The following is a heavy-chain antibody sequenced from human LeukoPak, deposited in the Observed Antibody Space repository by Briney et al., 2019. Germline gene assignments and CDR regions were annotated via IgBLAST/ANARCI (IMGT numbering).Heavy chain of an antibody. Sequence: ASVKVSCKASGYTFTGYYMHWVRQAPGQGLEWMGWINTNSGGTKCAQNFQGRVTMTRDTSISTAYMELSRLRSDDTAVYYCARDSAVYDSSGYFLHAFDIWGQGTMVTVSS. V-gene: IGHV1-2*02. D-gene: IGHD3-22*01. J-gene: IGHJ3*02. CDR1: GYTFTGYY. CDR3: ARDSAVYDSSGYFLHAFDI. CDR2: INTNSGGT.